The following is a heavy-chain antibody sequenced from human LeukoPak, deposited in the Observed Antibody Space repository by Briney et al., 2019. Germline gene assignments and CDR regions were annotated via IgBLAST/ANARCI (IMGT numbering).Heavy chain of an antibody. V-gene: IGHV4-59*08. D-gene: IGHD5-12*01. CDR2: IYYSGST. CDR3: ARTPWNIVATITTPAPLLFDN. J-gene: IGHJ4*02. Sequence: SETLSLTCTVSGGSISSYYWSWIRQPPGKGLEWIGYIYYSGSTNYNPSLKSRVTISVDTSKNQFSLKLSSVTAPDTAVYYCARTPWNIVATITTPAPLLFDNWGQGTLVTVSS. CDR1: GGSISSYY.